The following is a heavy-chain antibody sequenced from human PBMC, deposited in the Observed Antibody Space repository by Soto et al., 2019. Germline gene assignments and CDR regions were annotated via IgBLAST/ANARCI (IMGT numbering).Heavy chain of an antibody. CDR3: ANWVELDV. CDR2: IGDSGAST. J-gene: IGHJ6*04. Sequence: EVLLLESGGGLVQPGGSLRLSCEASGFSFSSFAMNWVRQAPGKGLEWVSAIGDSGASTYYADSVEGRFTISRDNSRNSLYLHLIGLRAEDTAVYYCANWVELDVWGDGTTVTVSS. D-gene: IGHD1-26*01. V-gene: IGHV3-23*01. CDR1: GFSFSSFA.